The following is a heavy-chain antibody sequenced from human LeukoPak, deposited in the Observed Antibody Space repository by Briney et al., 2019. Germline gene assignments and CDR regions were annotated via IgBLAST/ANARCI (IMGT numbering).Heavy chain of an antibody. CDR3: ARSVVYSSFDY. CDR1: GFTFSNYG. D-gene: IGHD1-14*01. Sequence: GGSLRLSCAASGFTFSNYGMHWVRQAPGKGLEWVAVIWYDGSNKYYADSVKGRFTISRDNSKNTLYLQMNSLRAEDTAVYYCARSVVYSSFDYWGQGTLVTVSS. V-gene: IGHV3-33*01. J-gene: IGHJ4*02. CDR2: IWYDGSNK.